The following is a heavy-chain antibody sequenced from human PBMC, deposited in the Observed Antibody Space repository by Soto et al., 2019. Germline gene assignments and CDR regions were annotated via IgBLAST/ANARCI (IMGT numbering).Heavy chain of an antibody. Sequence: VSGPTLVNPTQTLTLTCTFSGFSLSTSGMCVSWIRQPPGKALEWLALIDWDDDKYYSTSLKTRLTISKDTSKNQVGLTRINMDPVDTATYYCARMVRGVIITDNYYYGMDVWGQGTTVTVSS. V-gene: IGHV2-70*01. CDR1: GFSLSTSGMC. D-gene: IGHD3-10*01. CDR3: ARMVRGVIITDNYYYGMDV. CDR2: IDWDDDK. J-gene: IGHJ6*02.